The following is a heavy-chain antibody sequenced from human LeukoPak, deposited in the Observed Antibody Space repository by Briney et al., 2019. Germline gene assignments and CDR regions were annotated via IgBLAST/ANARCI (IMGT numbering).Heavy chain of an antibody. CDR1: GYTFSSHG. D-gene: IGHD2-21*02. CDR3: ARVRYGDYQDALDI. CDR2: IRTHNGDT. V-gene: IGHV1-18*01. J-gene: IGHJ3*02. Sequence: ASVKVSCKTSGYTFSSHGVTWVRQAPGQGLEWKGWIRTHNGDTDYAQNLQGRVTLTTDTSTNMVYMELRSLTSDDTAVYYCARVRYGDYQDALDIWGRGTMVIVS.